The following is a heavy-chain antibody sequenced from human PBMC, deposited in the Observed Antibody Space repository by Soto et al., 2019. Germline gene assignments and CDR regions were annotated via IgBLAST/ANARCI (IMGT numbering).Heavy chain of an antibody. V-gene: IGHV1-8*01. CDR1: GYTFTSYD. J-gene: IGHJ3*02. CDR3: AREGYTFGPGAVSGAFDI. Sequence: ASVKVSCKASGYTFTSYDINWVRQATGQGLEWMGWMNPNSGNTGYAQKFQGRVTMTRNTSISTAYMELSSLRSEDTAVYYCAREGYTFGPGAVSGAFDIWGQGTVVTVSS. D-gene: IGHD2-2*02. CDR2: MNPNSGNT.